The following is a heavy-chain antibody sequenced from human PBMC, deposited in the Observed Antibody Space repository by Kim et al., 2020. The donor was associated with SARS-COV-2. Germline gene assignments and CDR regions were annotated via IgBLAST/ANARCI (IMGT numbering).Heavy chain of an antibody. Sequence: GGSMRLSCAASGFTFSSYAMHWVRQAPGKGLEWVAVISYDGSNKYYADSVKGRFTISRDNSKNTLYLQMNSLRAEDTAVYYCARDRNSSSWYLWYYYYGMDVWGQGTTATVSS. D-gene: IGHD6-13*01. CDR1: GFTFSSYA. CDR3: ARDRNSSSWYLWYYYYGMDV. V-gene: IGHV3-30*04. J-gene: IGHJ6*02. CDR2: ISYDGSNK.